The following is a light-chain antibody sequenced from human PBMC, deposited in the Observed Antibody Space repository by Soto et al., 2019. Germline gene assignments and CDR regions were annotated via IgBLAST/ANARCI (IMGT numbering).Light chain of an antibody. CDR3: QQYNNWSPT. Sequence: EILVTQSPSTLSVSPGERATLSCRASQRVSSNLAWYQQKPGQAPRLLIYGASTRATGIPARFSGSGSGTESTLTISSLQSEDFEVYYCQQYNNWSPTFGQGTKVDIK. CDR1: QRVSSN. J-gene: IGKJ1*01. CDR2: GAS. V-gene: IGKV3-15*01.